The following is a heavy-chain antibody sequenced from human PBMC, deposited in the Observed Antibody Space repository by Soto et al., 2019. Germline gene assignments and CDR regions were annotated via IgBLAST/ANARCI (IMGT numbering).Heavy chain of an antibody. D-gene: IGHD5-18*01. CDR3: ARGSYGYPDFDY. V-gene: IGHV1-69*13. CDR2: IIPIFGTA. CDR1: GGAFSSYA. J-gene: IGHJ4*02. Sequence: ASVKVSCKAAGGAFSSYAISLGRQAPGQGLEWMGGIIPIFGTANYAQKFQGRVTITADESTSTAYMELSSLRSEDTAVYYCARGSYGYPDFDYWGQGTLVTVSS.